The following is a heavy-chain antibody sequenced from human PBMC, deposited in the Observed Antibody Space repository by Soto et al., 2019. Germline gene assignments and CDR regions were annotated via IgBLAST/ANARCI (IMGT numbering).Heavy chain of an antibody. CDR3: ARQLHFGELSLGF. V-gene: IGHV3-21*01. CDR1: GFTFSAYN. J-gene: IGHJ4*02. CDR2: ISSTGTYL. D-gene: IGHD3-10*01. Sequence: LRLSCAASGFTFSAYNIYWVRQAPGKGLEWVSFISSTGTYLNYAASLKGRFTISRDNANSSVFLQMDNLSAEDTAVYYCARQLHFGELSLGFWGQGTLVTVSS.